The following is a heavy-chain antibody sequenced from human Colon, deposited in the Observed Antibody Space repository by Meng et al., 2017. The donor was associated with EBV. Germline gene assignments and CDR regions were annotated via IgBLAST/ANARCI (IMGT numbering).Heavy chain of an antibody. CDR1: GGSISSGTYY. D-gene: IGHD4-17*01. V-gene: IGHV4-30-4*08. CDR3: ARGPTTYFDD. CDR2: IHYSGST. Sequence: QVQLQESGPGLVKPSXXLSLTCTVSGGSISSGTYYWGWIRQLPGKGLEWIAYIHYSGSTYYNPSLKSRVTISVDTSKNQFSLKLSSVTAADTAVYYCARGPTTYFDDWGQGTLVTVAS. J-gene: IGHJ4*02.